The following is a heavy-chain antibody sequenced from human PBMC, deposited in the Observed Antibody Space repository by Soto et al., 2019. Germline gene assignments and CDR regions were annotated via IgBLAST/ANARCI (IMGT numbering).Heavy chain of an antibody. V-gene: IGHV3-30-3*01. D-gene: IGHD3-3*01. CDR2: ISYDGSNK. J-gene: IGHJ6*02. CDR1: GFTFSSYA. Sequence: GGSLRLSCAASGFTFSSYAMHWVRQAPGKGLEWVAVISYDGSNKYYADSVKGRFTISRDNSNNTLYLQRNSLRAEDTAVYYCARERYYDFWSGYYIYYYYYGMDVWGQGTTVTVS. CDR3: ARERYYDFWSGYYIYYYYYGMDV.